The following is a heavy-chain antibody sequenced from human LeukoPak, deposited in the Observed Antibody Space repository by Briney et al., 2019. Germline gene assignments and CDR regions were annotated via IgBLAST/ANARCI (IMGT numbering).Heavy chain of an antibody. V-gene: IGHV3-7*04. J-gene: IGHJ4*02. CDR1: GFTFSMYW. CDR2: IYGSVGGT. Sequence: PGGSLRLSCAASGFTFSMYWMCWVRQAPGKGLEWVSHIYGSVGGTYYADSVKGRFTISRDNAKNTLYLQMNSLRAEDTAVYYCASDVTMIRGGRGGYYFFYWGEGRQVTVSS. D-gene: IGHD3-10*01. CDR3: ASDVTMIRGGRGGYYFFY.